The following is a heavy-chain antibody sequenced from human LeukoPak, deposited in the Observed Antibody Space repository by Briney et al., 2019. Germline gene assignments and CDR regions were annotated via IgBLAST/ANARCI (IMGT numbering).Heavy chain of an antibody. Sequence: GGTLRLSCVASGFTFSSYAMHCGRHAPGKGLEWGAVISYDGSNKYYADSVKGRFTISRDNSKNTLYLQMNSLRAEDTAVYYCARGDTMVRGVTGAFDIWGQGTMVTVSS. CDR2: ISYDGSNK. J-gene: IGHJ3*02. D-gene: IGHD3-10*01. V-gene: IGHV3-30*04. CDR3: ARGDTMVRGVTGAFDI. CDR1: GFTFSSYA.